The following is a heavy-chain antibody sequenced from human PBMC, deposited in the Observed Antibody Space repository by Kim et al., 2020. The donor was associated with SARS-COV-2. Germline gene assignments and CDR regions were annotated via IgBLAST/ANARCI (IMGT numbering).Heavy chain of an antibody. J-gene: IGHJ4*02. CDR3: ARRGGVVAPFDY. D-gene: IGHD2-15*01. V-gene: IGHV4-39*01. Sequence: SSNPSLKTRVTISVDTSMNQFSLKLSSVPAADTAVYYCARRGGVVAPFDYWGQGTLVTVSS.